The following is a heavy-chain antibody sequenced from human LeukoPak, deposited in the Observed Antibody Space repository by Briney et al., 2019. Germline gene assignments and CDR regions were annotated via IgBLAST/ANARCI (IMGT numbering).Heavy chain of an antibody. V-gene: IGHV1-2*02. J-gene: IGHJ4*02. CDR1: GYTFTGYY. Sequence: ASVKVSCKASGYTFTGYYMHWVRQAPGQGLEWMGWINPNSGGTNYAQKFQGRVIMTRDTSISTAYVELSRLRSDDTAVYYCARARSLGYYGSGSYRYWGQGTLVTVSS. CDR3: ARARSLGYYGSGSYRY. CDR2: INPNSGGT. D-gene: IGHD3-10*01.